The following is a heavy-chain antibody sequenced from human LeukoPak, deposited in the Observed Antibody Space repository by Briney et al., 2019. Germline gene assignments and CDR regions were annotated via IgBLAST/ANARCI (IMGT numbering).Heavy chain of an antibody. J-gene: IGHJ6*02. Sequence: PSETLSLTCAVYGGSFSGYYWSWIRQPPGKGLEWIGEINHSGSTNYNPSLKSRVTISVDTSKNQFSLKLSSVTAADTAVYYCARHRLGYCSGGSCYPPHYYYYGMDVWGQGTTVTVSS. CDR1: GGSFSGYY. CDR2: INHSGST. CDR3: ARHRLGYCSGGSCYPPHYYYYGMDV. V-gene: IGHV4-34*01. D-gene: IGHD2-15*01.